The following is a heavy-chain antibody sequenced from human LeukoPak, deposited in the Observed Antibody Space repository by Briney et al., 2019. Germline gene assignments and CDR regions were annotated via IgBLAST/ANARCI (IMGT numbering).Heavy chain of an antibody. D-gene: IGHD4-23*01. CDR1: GYTFTGYY. J-gene: IGHJ4*02. Sequence: ASVKVSCKASGYTFTGYYMHWVRQAPGQGREWMGWFNPDSGGTNYAQKFQGRVTMTRDTSISTAYMELSRLRSDDTAVYYCARDRGRTVVTPGPFSSHYWGQGTLVTVSS. CDR2: FNPDSGGT. CDR3: ARDRGRTVVTPGPFSSHY. V-gene: IGHV1-2*02.